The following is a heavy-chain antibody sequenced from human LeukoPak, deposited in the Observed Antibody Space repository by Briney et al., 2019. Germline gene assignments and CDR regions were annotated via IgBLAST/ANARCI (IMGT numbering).Heavy chain of an antibody. Sequence: PSETLSLTCTVSGGSISSYYWSWIRQPPGKGLEWIGYIYYSGSTNYNPSLKSRVTISVDTSKNQFSLKLSSVTAADTAVYYCARAYYYDSSGYCYVPQDAFDIWGQGTMVTVSS. J-gene: IGHJ3*02. CDR2: IYYSGST. CDR1: GGSISSYY. D-gene: IGHD3-22*01. V-gene: IGHV4-59*01. CDR3: ARAYYYDSSGYCYVPQDAFDI.